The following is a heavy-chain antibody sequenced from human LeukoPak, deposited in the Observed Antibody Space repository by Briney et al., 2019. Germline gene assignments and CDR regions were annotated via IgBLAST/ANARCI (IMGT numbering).Heavy chain of an antibody. CDR1: GGSISSSNW. CDR2: IYHSGST. Sequence: PSGTLSLTCAVSGGSISSSNWWSWVRQPPGKGLEWIGEIYHSGSTNYNPSLKSRVTISVDKSKNQFSLKLSSVTAADTAVYYCARDGSITIFGVVIGYYMDVWGKGTTVTVSS. CDR3: ARDGSITIFGVVIGYYMDV. V-gene: IGHV4-4*02. D-gene: IGHD3-3*01. J-gene: IGHJ6*03.